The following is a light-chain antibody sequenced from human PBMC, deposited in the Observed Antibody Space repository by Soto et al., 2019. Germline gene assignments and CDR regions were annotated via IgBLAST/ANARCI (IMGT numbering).Light chain of an antibody. J-gene: IGLJ2*01. V-gene: IGLV1-51*01. CDR3: GTWDSSLSAVV. Sequence: QSVLTQPPSVSAAPGQKVTISCSGSSSNIGNYFPSWYQQLPGTAPKLLIYDGNTRPSDIPDRFSGSKSGTSATLAITGLQTGDEANYFCGTWDSSLSAVVFGGGTKLTVL. CDR2: DGN. CDR1: SSNIGNYF.